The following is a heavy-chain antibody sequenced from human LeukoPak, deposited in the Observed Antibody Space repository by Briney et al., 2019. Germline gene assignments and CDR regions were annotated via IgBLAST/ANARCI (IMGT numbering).Heavy chain of an antibody. D-gene: IGHD3-22*01. V-gene: IGHV3-23*01. CDR2: ISGSGGST. CDR1: GFTFSDYY. CDR3: AKLGSDLSITMIVVVHFDY. Sequence: GGSLRLSCAASGFTFSDYYMSWIRRAPGKGLEWVSAISGSGGSTYYADSVKGRFTISRDNSKNTLYLQMNSLRAEDTAVYYCAKLGSDLSITMIVVVHFDYWGQGTLVTVSS. J-gene: IGHJ4*02.